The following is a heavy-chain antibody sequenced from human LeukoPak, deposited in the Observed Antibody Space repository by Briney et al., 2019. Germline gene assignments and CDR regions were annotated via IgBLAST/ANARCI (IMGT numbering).Heavy chain of an antibody. CDR1: GCSISSYY. D-gene: IGHD4-17*01. Sequence: SESLSLTCTVSGCSISSYYRSWIRQPAGKGLEWIGRIYSSGSTNYNPSLKSRVTMSVDTYKNQFSLKLKSMTAADTAVYYCAREYGDFDYWGQGTLVTVSS. J-gene: IGHJ4*02. CDR3: AREYGDFDY. CDR2: IYSSGST. V-gene: IGHV4-4*07.